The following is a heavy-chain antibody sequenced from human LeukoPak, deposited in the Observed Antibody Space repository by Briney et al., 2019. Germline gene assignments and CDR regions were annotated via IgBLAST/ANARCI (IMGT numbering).Heavy chain of an antibody. D-gene: IGHD6-19*01. CDR1: GFNFWSYG. V-gene: IGHV3-23*01. CDR3: ARRDVVVAGHYFDY. Sequence: GGSLRLSCAASGFNFWSYGMSWVRQAPGKGLEWVSTTTDSGASTWYADYVKGRFTISRDNSKNTLQLQMNSLRAEDTAVYYCARRDVVVAGHYFDYWGQGILVTVSS. CDR2: TTDSGAST. J-gene: IGHJ4*02.